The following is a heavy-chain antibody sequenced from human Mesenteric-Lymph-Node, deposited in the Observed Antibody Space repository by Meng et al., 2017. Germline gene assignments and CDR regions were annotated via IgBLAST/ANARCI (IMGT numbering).Heavy chain of an antibody. D-gene: IGHD3-22*01. Sequence: GESLKISCAASGFTFSSYAMSWVRQAPGKGLEWVANIKQDGSEKYYVDSVKGRFTISRDNAKNSLYLQMNSLRAEDTAVYYCARDAATMTGYYYDSSGYYYGWYFDLWGRGTLVTVSS. V-gene: IGHV3-7*01. CDR1: GFTFSSYA. J-gene: IGHJ2*01. CDR2: IKQDGSEK. CDR3: ARDAATMTGYYYDSSGYYYGWYFDL.